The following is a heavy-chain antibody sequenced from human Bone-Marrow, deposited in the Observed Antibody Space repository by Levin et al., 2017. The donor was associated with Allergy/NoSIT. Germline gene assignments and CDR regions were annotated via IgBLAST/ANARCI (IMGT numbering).Heavy chain of an antibody. CDR1: GGSFSGYY. D-gene: IGHD2-2*01. CDR2: INHSGST. CDR3: ARGGDCSSTSCVNYFDY. Sequence: SETLSLTCAVYGGSFSGYYWSWIRQPPGKGLEWIGEINHSGSTNYNPSLKSRVTISVDTSKNQFSLKLSSVTAADTAVYYCARGGDCSSTSCVNYFDYWGQGTLVTVSS. J-gene: IGHJ4*02. V-gene: IGHV4-34*01.